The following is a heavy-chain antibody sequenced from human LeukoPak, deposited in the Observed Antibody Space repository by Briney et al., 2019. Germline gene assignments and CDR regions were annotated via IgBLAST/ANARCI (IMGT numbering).Heavy chain of an antibody. D-gene: IGHD5-12*01. V-gene: IGHV3-23*01. CDR3: AKGAYDYIEMGYFDY. Sequence: GGSLRLSCAASGFSISNSAMSWVRQAPGKGLEWVSLIVASSGSTFYADSVKGRFTISRDSSKNTLYLQMNSLRAEDMAVYYCAKGAYDYIEMGYFDYWGQGTLVTISS. J-gene: IGHJ4*02. CDR2: IVASSGST. CDR1: GFSISNSA.